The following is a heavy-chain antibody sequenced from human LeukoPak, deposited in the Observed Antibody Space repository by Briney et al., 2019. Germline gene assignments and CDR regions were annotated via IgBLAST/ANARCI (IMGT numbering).Heavy chain of an antibody. Sequence: GGSLRLSCAASGFTFSSYWMHWVRQAPGKGLVWVSGINNDGSSTKYADSVKGRFTISRDNAKNTLYLQTNSLRADDTAVYYCARGQGHGFDIWGQGTMVTVSS. CDR2: INNDGSST. CDR1: GFTFSSYW. CDR3: ARGQGHGFDI. V-gene: IGHV3-74*01. J-gene: IGHJ3*02.